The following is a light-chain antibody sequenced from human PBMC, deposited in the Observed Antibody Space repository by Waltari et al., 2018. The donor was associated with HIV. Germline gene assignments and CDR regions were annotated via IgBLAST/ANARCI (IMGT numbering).Light chain of an antibody. CDR2: DVS. CDR1: SSAVGGYNY. V-gene: IGLV2-14*03. CDR3: SSYTSSSALYVV. Sequence: QSALTQPASVSGSPGPSITISCTGTSSAVGGYNYVSWYQQHQGKAPKLMIYDVSNRPSGVSNRFSGSKSGNTASLTISGLQAEDEADYYCSSYTSSSALYVVFGGGTKLTVL. J-gene: IGLJ2*01.